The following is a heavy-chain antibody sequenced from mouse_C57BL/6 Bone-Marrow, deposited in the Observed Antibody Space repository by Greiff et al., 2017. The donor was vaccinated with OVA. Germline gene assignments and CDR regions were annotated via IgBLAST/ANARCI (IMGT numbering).Heavy chain of an antibody. CDR2: ISYDGSN. J-gene: IGHJ3*01. V-gene: IGHV3-6*01. CDR1: GYSITSGYY. Sequence: EVQLQESGPGLVKPSQSLSLTCSVTGYSITSGYYWNWIRQFPGNKLEWMGYISYDGSNNYNPSLKNRISITRDTSKNQFFLKLNSVTTEDTATYYCARGRAPNWAFAYWGQGTLVTVSA. D-gene: IGHD4-1*01. CDR3: ARGRAPNWAFAY.